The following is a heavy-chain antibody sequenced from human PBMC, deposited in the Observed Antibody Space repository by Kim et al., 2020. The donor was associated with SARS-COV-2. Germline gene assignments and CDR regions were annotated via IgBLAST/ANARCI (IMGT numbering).Heavy chain of an antibody. V-gene: IGHV4-59*13. Sequence: SETLSLTCTVSGGSISSYYWSWIRQPPGKGLEWIGYIYYSGSTNYNPSLKSRVTISVDTSKNQFSLKLSSVTAADTAVYYCARGSYYYDSSGYWAYYFDYWGQGTLVTVSS. J-gene: IGHJ4*02. CDR3: ARGSYYYDSSGYWAYYFDY. D-gene: IGHD3-22*01. CDR2: IYYSGST. CDR1: GGSISSYY.